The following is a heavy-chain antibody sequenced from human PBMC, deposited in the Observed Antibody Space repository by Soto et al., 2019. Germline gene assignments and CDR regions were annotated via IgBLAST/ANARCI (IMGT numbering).Heavy chain of an antibody. CDR3: ARVLGLRFLEWSPLLGYYYGMDV. V-gene: IGHV4-31*03. D-gene: IGHD3-3*01. J-gene: IGHJ6*02. Sequence: TSETLSLTCTVSGGSISSGGYYWSWIRQHPGKGLEWIGYIYYSGSTYYNPSLKSRVTISVDTSKNQFSLKLSSVTAADTAVYYCARVLGLRFLEWSPLLGYYYGMDVWGQGTTVTVSS. CDR1: GGSISSGGYY. CDR2: IYYSGST.